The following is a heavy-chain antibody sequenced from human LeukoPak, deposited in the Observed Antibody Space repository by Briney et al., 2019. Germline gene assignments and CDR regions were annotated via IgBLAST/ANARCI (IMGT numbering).Heavy chain of an antibody. CDR1: GFAFSKYA. D-gene: IGHD6-19*01. Sequence: GGSLRLSCAASGFAFSKYAMSWVRQAPGKGLEWISAISAGGGSTYYADSVKGQFTNSRDNPKNTVFLQMNFLGAEDTAVYYCATGRSGWYDYFDYWGQGTLVTVSS. CDR3: ATGRSGWYDYFDY. CDR2: ISAGGGST. J-gene: IGHJ4*02. V-gene: IGHV3-23*01.